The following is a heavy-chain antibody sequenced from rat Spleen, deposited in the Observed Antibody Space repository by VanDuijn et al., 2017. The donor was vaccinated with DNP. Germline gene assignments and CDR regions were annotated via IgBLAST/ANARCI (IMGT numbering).Heavy chain of an antibody. J-gene: IGHJ4*01. Sequence: EVQLVESGGGLVQPGRSLKLSCAASGFTFSAYYMAWVRQAPAKGLEWVAYIGSPAYAPYYGDSVKGRFTISRDNAKSTLYLQMDSLRSEDTATYYCATHPGYCYAMDAWGQGTSVTVSS. V-gene: IGHV5-25*01. CDR1: GFTFSAYY. CDR2: IGSPAYAP. CDR3: ATHPGYCYAMDA. D-gene: IGHD1-12*03.